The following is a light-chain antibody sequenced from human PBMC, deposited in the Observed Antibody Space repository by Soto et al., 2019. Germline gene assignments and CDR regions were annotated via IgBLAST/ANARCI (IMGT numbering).Light chain of an antibody. V-gene: IGLV2-11*01. CDR2: DVS. CDR3: CSYAGRSTLVV. Sequence: QSALTQPRSVSASPGQTVTISCTGTSSDVGGYNYVSWYQQHPGKAPKLMVYDVSQRPSGVSDRFSGSKSGNTASLTISGLQSEDEADYYCCSYAGRSTLVVFGGGTKVTVL. J-gene: IGLJ2*01. CDR1: SSDVGGYNY.